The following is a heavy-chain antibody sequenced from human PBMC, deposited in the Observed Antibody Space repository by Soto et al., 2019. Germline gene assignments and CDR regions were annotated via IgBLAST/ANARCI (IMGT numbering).Heavy chain of an antibody. Sequence: SETLSLTSAVNGGIFSGYYWSWLRQPPGKGLEWSGEINHSGSTNYTPYHKSRVTSSVDTSKSRGSGKLSSVTAGDTELYYFAGGHGAADGSRWFDPGGEGTLVIVS. CDR1: GGIFSGYY. J-gene: IGHJ5*02. CDR2: INHSGST. CDR3: AGGHGAADGSRWFDP. D-gene: IGHD6-13*01. V-gene: IGHV4-34*01.